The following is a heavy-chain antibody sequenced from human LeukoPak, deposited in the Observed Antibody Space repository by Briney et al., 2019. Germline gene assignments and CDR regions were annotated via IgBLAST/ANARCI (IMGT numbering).Heavy chain of an antibody. Sequence: SETLSLTCTVSGGSISSSSYYWGWIRQPPGKGLEWIGSIYYSGSTYYNPSLKSRVTISVDTSKNQFSLKLSSVTAADTALYYCARAFWRLGAHDAFDIWGQGTMDTVSS. CDR3: ARAFWRLGAHDAFDI. J-gene: IGHJ3*02. V-gene: IGHV4-39*01. CDR1: GGSISSSSYY. CDR2: IYYSGST. D-gene: IGHD3-3*01.